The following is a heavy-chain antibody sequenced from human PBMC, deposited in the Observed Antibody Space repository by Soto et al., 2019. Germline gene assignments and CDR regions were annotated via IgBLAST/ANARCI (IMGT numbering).Heavy chain of an antibody. CDR2: INHSGST. D-gene: IGHD3-9*01. CDR3: ARSPRRNYDILTGYYSDY. Sequence: SETLSLTCAVYGGSLSGYYWSWIRQPPGKGLEWIGEINHSGSTNYNPSLKSRVTISVDTSKNQFSLKLSSVTAADTAVYYCARSPRRNYDILTGYYSDYWGQGTLVTVSS. V-gene: IGHV4-34*01. J-gene: IGHJ4*02. CDR1: GGSLSGYY.